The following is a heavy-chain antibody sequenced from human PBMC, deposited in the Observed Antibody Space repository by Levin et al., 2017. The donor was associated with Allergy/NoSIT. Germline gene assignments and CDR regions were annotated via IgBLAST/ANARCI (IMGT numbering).Heavy chain of an antibody. D-gene: IGHD5-24*01. V-gene: IGHV2-5*01. CDR1: GFSLSTSGVG. J-gene: IGHJ3*02. CDR3: AHSGDGYNSRRAFDI. CDR2: IYWNDDK. Sequence: SGPTLVKPTQTLTLTCTFSGFSLSTSGVGVGWIRQPPGKALEWLALIYWNDDKRYSPSLKSRLTITKDTSKNQVVLTMTNMDPVDTATYYCAHSGDGYNSRRAFDIWGQGTMVTVSS.